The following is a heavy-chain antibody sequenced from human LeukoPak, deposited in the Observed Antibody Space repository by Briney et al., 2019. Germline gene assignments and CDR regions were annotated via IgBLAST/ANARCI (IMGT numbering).Heavy chain of an antibody. CDR2: ISGSGGST. CDR1: GFTFSSYA. Sequence: GGSLRLSCAASGFTFSSYAMSWVRQAPGKGLEWVSAISGSGGSTYYADSVKGRFTISRDNSKNTLYLQMNSLRVEDTAIYYCARDRPTGSYYSIDYWGQGTLAAVSS. V-gene: IGHV3-23*01. CDR3: ARDRPTGSYYSIDY. D-gene: IGHD1-26*01. J-gene: IGHJ4*02.